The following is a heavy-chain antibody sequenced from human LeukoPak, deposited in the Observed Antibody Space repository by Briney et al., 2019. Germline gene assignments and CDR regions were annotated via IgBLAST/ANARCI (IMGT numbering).Heavy chain of an antibody. J-gene: IGHJ5*02. CDR3: ARHYGP. D-gene: IGHD3-16*01. CDR1: GGSITSSDYY. CDR2: IYYSGST. V-gene: IGHV4-31*11. Sequence: SETLSLTCAVSGGSITSSDYYWSWIRQHPGKGLEWIGYIYYSGSTYYNPSLKSRVTISLDTSTNHFSLRLSSVTAADTAVYYCARHYGPWGQGTLVTVSS.